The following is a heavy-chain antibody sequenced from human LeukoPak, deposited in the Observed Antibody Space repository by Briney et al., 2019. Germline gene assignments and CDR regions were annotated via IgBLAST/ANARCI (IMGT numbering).Heavy chain of an antibody. V-gene: IGHV4-61*02. J-gene: IGHJ4*02. Sequence: SQTLSLTCTVSGGSISSGSYYWSWIRQPAGKGLEWIGRIYTSGSTNYNPSLKSRVTISVDTSKNQFSLKLSSVTAADTAVYYCARDLGSSSLGYFDYWGQGTLVTVSS. CDR1: GGSISSGSYY. CDR3: ARDLGSSSLGYFDY. D-gene: IGHD6-6*01. CDR2: IYTSGST.